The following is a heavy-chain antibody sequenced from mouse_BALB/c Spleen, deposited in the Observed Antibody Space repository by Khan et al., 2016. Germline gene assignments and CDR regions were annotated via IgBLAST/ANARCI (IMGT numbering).Heavy chain of an antibody. CDR2: INPDSSTT. J-gene: IGHJ3*01. Sequence: EVKLLESGGGLVQPGGSLKLSCAASGFDFSRYWMSWVRQAPGKGLEWIGEINPDSSTTNYTPSLKDKFIISRDNAKNTLYLQMSKVRSEDTAFYYCASAGYYGYLAYWGQGTLVTVSA. CDR1: GFDFSRYW. CDR3: ASAGYYGYLAY. V-gene: IGHV4-1*02. D-gene: IGHD1-1*01.